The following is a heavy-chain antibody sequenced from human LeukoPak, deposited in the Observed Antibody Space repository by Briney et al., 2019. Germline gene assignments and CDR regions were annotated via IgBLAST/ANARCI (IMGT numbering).Heavy chain of an antibody. CDR1: GFTFSTYA. CDR2: ISSSSSYI. Sequence: GGSLRLSCAASGFTFSTYAMSWVRQAPGKGLEWVSSISSSSSYIYYADSVKGRFTISRDNAKNSLYLQMNSLRTEDTAVYYCARGPPVYSGSYSDYWGQGSLVTVSS. J-gene: IGHJ4*02. D-gene: IGHD1-26*01. CDR3: ARGPPVYSGSYSDY. V-gene: IGHV3-21*01.